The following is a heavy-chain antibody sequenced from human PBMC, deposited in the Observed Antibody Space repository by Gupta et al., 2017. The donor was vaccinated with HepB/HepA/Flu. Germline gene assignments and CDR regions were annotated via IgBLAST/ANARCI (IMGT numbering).Heavy chain of an antibody. CDR1: GASIISYY. J-gene: IGHJ4*02. CDR2: IYYSGST. V-gene: IGHV4-59*08. Sequence: QVQLQSSGPGLVKHSDTMSLTCTVSGASIISYYPSWIRQPPGKGLEWIGYIYYSGSTNYNHSLKSRVTISVDTSKNQFSLKLSSVTAADTAVYYCARLIYGSGRLFDYWGQGTLVTVSS. CDR3: ARLIYGSGRLFDY. D-gene: IGHD3-10*01.